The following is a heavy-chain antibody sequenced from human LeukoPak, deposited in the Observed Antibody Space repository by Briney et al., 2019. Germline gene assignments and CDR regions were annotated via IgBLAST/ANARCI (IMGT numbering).Heavy chain of an antibody. Sequence: SETLSLTCTVSGGSISSGDYYWRWIRQPPGKGLEWIGYIYYSGSTYYNPSLKSRVTISVDTSKNQFSLKLSSVTAADTAVYYCARDLLNEGNHLDYWGQGTLVTVSS. D-gene: IGHD4-23*01. J-gene: IGHJ4*02. CDR2: IYYSGST. V-gene: IGHV4-30-4*01. CDR3: ARDLLNEGNHLDY. CDR1: GGSISSGDYY.